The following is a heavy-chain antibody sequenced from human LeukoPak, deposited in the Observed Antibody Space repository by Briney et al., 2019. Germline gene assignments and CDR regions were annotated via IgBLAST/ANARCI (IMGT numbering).Heavy chain of an antibody. Sequence: ASVKVSCKASGYTFTGYYMHWVRQAPGQGREWMGWIHTNSGGTNYAQKLQGWVTMTRDTSISTAYMELSRLRSDDTGVYYSARGGDYYVSIYYGMYVWGKGTTVTVSS. CDR3: ARGGDYYVSIYYGMYV. CDR1: GYTFTGYY. J-gene: IGHJ6*04. V-gene: IGHV1-2*04. CDR2: IHTNSGGT. D-gene: IGHD3-10*02.